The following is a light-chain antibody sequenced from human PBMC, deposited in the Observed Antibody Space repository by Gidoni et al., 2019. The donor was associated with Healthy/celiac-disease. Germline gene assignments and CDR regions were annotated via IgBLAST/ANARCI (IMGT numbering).Light chain of an antibody. J-gene: IGKJ4*01. CDR3: QQYYSTPLT. V-gene: IGKV4-1*01. Sequence: DIVMNQSPDSLAVSLDERSTINCKSSQSVLYSSNNKNYLAWYQQKPGQPPKLLIYWASTRESGVPDRFSGSGSGTDFTLTISSLQAEDVAVYYCQQYYSTPLTFGGGTKVEIK. CDR1: QSVLYSSNNKNY. CDR2: WAS.